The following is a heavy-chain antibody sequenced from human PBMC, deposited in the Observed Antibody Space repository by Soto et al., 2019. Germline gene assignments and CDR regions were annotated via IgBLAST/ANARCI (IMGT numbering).Heavy chain of an antibody. CDR2: IIPILGIA. CDR3: ARDGGSSDY. Sequence: QVQLVQSGAEVKKPGSSVKVSCKASGGTFSSYTISWVRQVPGQGLEWMGRIIPILGIANYAQKFQGRVTXSADKSTSTAYMELSSLRSEDTALYYCARDGGSSDYWGQGTLVTVSS. V-gene: IGHV1-69*08. J-gene: IGHJ4*02. D-gene: IGHD5-12*01. CDR1: GGTFSSYT.